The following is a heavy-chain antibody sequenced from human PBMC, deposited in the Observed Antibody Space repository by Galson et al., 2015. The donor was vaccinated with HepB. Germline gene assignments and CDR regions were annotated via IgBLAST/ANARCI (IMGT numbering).Heavy chain of an antibody. CDR2: ISSNTIYT. CDR1: GFTFSDYY. J-gene: IGHJ4*02. D-gene: IGHD4/OR15-4a*01. V-gene: IGHV3-11*06. CDR3: ARVTHADYGDHAHFDY. Sequence: SLRLSCAASGFTFSDYYMPWIRQAPGKGLEWLSYISSNTIYTNYADSVKGRFSISRDNVKNSAYLQMNSLRAEDTALYYCARVTHADYGDHAHFDYWGPGTLATVSS.